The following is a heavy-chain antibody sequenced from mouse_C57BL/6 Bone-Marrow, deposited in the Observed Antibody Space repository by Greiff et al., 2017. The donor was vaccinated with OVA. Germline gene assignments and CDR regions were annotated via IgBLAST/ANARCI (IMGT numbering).Heavy chain of an antibody. CDR1: EYEFPSHD. CDR2: INSDGGST. D-gene: IGHD2-4*01. Sequence: EVKLMESGGGLVQPGESLKLSCESNEYEFPSHDMSWVRKTPEKRLELVAAINSDGGSTYYPDTMERRFIISRDNTKKTLYLQMSSLRSEDTALYYCARQSIYYDYDGWYFDVWGTGTTVTVSS. J-gene: IGHJ1*03. V-gene: IGHV5-2*01. CDR3: ARQSIYYDYDGWYFDV.